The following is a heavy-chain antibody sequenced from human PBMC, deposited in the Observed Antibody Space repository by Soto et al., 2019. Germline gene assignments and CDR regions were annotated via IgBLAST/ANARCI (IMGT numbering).Heavy chain of an antibody. CDR1: GFTFINYW. CDR3: ATTKANKCFDP. V-gene: IGHV3-7*03. J-gene: IGHJ5*02. Sequence: PGGSLRLSCAASGFTFINYWMSWVRQAPGKGLEWVANIKQDGGEKYYVDSVKGRVTISRDNAKNSLYLQMNSLRAEDTAVYYCATTKANKCFDPWGQGSLVTVSS. D-gene: IGHD1-26*01. CDR2: IKQDGGEK.